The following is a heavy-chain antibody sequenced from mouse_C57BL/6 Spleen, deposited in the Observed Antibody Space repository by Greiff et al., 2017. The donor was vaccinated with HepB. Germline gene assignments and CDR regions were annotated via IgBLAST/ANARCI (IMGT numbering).Heavy chain of an antibody. CDR1: GYTFTSYW. J-gene: IGHJ4*01. CDR3: AMDPGRDAMDY. Sequence: QVQLKQPGAELVKPGASVKVSCKASGYTFTSYWMHWVKQRPGQGLEWIGRIHPSDSDTNYNQKFKGKATLTVDKSSSTAYMQLSSLTSEDSAVYYCAMDPGRDAMDYWGQGTSVTVSS. V-gene: IGHV1-74*01. CDR2: IHPSDSDT. D-gene: IGHD4-1*01.